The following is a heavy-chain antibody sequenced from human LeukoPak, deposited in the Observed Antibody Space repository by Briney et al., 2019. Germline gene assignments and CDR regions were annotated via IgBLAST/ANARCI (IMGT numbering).Heavy chain of an antibody. J-gene: IGHJ4*02. CDR3: AKDNGYRSGGSCLRNTYYFDY. Sequence: GGSLRLSCAASGFTFSSYAMSWVRQAPGKGLEWVSAISGSGGSTYYADSVKGRFTISRDNSKNTLYLQMNSLRAGDTAVYYCAKDNGYRSGGSCLRNTYYFDYWGQGTLVTVSS. CDR2: ISGSGGST. CDR1: GFTFSSYA. D-gene: IGHD2-15*01. V-gene: IGHV3-23*01.